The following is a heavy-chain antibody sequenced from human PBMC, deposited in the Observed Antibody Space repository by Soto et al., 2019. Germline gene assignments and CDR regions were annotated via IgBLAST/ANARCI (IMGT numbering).Heavy chain of an antibody. CDR3: ARHKKAVAGTGYFDY. CDR2: IDPSDSYT. J-gene: IGHJ4*02. Sequence: PGESLKISCKGSGYSFTSYWISWVRQMPGKGLEWMGRIDPSDSYTNYSPSFQGHVTISADKSISTAYLQWSSLKASDTAMYYCARHKKAVAGTGYFDYWGQGTLVNVSS. V-gene: IGHV5-10-1*01. D-gene: IGHD6-19*01. CDR1: GYSFTSYW.